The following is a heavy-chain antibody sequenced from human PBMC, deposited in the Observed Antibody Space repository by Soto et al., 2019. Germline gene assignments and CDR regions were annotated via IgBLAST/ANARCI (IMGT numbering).Heavy chain of an antibody. D-gene: IGHD3-9*01. V-gene: IGHV2-5*02. CDR3: AHRFDWYYFNF. CDR2: IYWDDDK. J-gene: IGHJ4*02. Sequence: QITLKESGPTLVKPTQTLTLTCTFSGFSLKTNEVGVGWIRQPPGKALEWLALIYWDDDKRYSPSLKSRLTTTXXTSKTQVVLTMTNMDPVDTATYYCAHRFDWYYFNFWGQGTLVTVSS. CDR1: GFSLKTNEVG.